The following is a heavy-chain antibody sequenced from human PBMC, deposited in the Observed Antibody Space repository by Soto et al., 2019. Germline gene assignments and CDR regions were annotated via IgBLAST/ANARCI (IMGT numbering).Heavy chain of an antibody. CDR2: IYHAGTT. CDR1: GDSISSGGYS. J-gene: IGHJ5*02. V-gene: IGHV4-30-2*01. Sequence: QLQLQESGSGLVKPSQTLSLPCAVSGDSISSGGYSWSWIRQPPGKGLEWIGYIYHAGTTYYNPSDKSRVTVSVDRSKNQFSLKLNSVTAADTAVYYCARGWVPQNWFDPWGQGTLVTVSS. CDR3: ARGWVPQNWFDP.